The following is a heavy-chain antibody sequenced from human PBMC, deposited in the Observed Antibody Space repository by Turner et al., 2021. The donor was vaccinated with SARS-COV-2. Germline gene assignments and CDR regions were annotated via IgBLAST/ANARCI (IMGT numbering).Heavy chain of an antibody. CDR1: GFTFSSYS. V-gene: IGHV3-21*01. Sequence: EVQLVESGGGLVKPGGSLSLSCAASGFTFSSYSMNWVRQAPGKGLEWGSCISSSSSYIYYADSVKGRFTISRDNAKNSLYLQMNSLRAEDTAVYYCARWDNYYDSSGYYPDAFDIWGQGTMVTVSS. CDR3: ARWDNYYDSSGYYPDAFDI. J-gene: IGHJ3*02. CDR2: ISSSSSYI. D-gene: IGHD3-22*01.